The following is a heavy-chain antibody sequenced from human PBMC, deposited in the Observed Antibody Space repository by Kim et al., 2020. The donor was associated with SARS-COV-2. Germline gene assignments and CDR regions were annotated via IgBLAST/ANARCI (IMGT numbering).Heavy chain of an antibody. D-gene: IGHD3-16*01. CDR2: ISAAGDTT. CDR1: GFSFSSFG. V-gene: IGHV3-64D*06. Sequence: GGSLRLSCSASGFSFSSFGMHWVRQAPGRGLEHVSVISAAGDTTYYADSAKGRFTISRDNSKNTLYLQMSSLRAEDTAVYYCVKGGMGGRSTVNPPFDYWGQGTLVTVSS. J-gene: IGHJ4*02. CDR3: VKGGMGGRSTVNPPFDY.